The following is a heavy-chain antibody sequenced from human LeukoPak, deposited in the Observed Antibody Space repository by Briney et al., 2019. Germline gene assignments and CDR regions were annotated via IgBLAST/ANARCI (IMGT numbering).Heavy chain of an antibody. Sequence: RPGGSLRLSCAASGFTFSSYAMSWVRQAPGKGLEWVSAISGSGVSTYYADSVKGRFTVSRDNSKNTLYLQMSSLRAEDTAVYYCAKDERNWNYNLASQTYDWGQGTLVTVSS. D-gene: IGHD1-7*01. CDR1: GFTFSSYA. CDR2: ISGSGVST. J-gene: IGHJ4*02. V-gene: IGHV3-23*01. CDR3: AKDERNWNYNLASQTYD.